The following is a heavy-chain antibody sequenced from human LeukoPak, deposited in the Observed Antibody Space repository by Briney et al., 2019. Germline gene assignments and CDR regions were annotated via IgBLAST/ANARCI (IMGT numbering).Heavy chain of an antibody. CDR3: ASPTSGSFEYFQH. Sequence: SETLSLTCTVSGGSISSSSYYWGWIRQPPGKGLGWIGSIYYSGSTYYNPSLKSRVTISVDTSKNQFSLKLSSVTAADTAVYYCASPTSGSFEYFQHWGQGTLVTVSS. D-gene: IGHD1-26*01. CDR2: IYYSGST. V-gene: IGHV4-39*01. J-gene: IGHJ1*01. CDR1: GGSISSSSYY.